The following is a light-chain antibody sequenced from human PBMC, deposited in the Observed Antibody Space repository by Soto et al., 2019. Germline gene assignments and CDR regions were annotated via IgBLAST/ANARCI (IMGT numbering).Light chain of an antibody. CDR1: EGIRND. CDR2: AAS. V-gene: IGKV1-17*01. Sequence: DIQMTQSPSSLSASVGDRVTITCRASEGIRNDLTWYQQKLGKAPKRLITAASSLQSGVPSRFRGSRSGTEFALTISSLQPEDLATYYWLQHNSDPFTFGRGTKGEFE. J-gene: IGKJ4*01. CDR3: LQHNSDPFT.